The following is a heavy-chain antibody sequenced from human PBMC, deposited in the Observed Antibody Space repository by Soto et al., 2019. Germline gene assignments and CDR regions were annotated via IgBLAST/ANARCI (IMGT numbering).Heavy chain of an antibody. V-gene: IGHV3-7*01. Sequence: GGSLRLSCAASGFTFSSYWMSWVRQAPGKGLEWVANIKQDGSEKYYVDSVKGRFTISRDNAKNSLYLQMNSLRAEDTAVYYCARDLVDTAMANNYFDYWGQGTLVTVSS. CDR1: GFTFSSYW. D-gene: IGHD5-18*01. J-gene: IGHJ4*02. CDR2: IKQDGSEK. CDR3: ARDLVDTAMANNYFDY.